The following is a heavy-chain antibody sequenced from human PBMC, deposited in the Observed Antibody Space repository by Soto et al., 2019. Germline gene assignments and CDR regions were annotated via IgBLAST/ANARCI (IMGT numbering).Heavy chain of an antibody. CDR3: VHTVMVHTITGVYYFDY. Sequence: SGPTLVNPTQTVTLTCTFSAFSLSTNGVGVGWIRQPPGKPLEWLAVIYWNEDKRYSRSLKSRLSITKDTSKNQVVLTMTTMDPVDTATYYCVHTVMVHTITGVYYFDYCGAGILVPVP. D-gene: IGHD2-8*01. J-gene: IGHJ4*02. V-gene: IGHV2-5*01. CDR2: IYWNEDK. CDR1: AFSLSTNGVG.